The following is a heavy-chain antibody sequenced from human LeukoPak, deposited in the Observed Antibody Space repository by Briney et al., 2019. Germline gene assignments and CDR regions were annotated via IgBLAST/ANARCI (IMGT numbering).Heavy chain of an antibody. Sequence: PSETLSLTCTVFGGSISSYYWSWIRQPPGKGLEWIGYIYYSGSTNYNPPLKSRVTISVDTSKNQFSLKLSSVTAADTAVYYCARGVYGDYFDYWGQGTLVTVSS. CDR3: ARGVYGDYFDY. CDR1: GGSISSYY. CDR2: IYYSGST. J-gene: IGHJ4*02. D-gene: IGHD4-17*01. V-gene: IGHV4-59*01.